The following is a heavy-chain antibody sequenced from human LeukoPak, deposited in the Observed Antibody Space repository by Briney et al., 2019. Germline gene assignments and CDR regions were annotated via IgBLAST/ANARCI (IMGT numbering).Heavy chain of an antibody. CDR2: IYYSGST. Sequence: SETLSLTCTVSGGSISSSSYYWGWIRQPPGKGLEWIGSIYYSGSTYYNPSLKSRVTISVDTSKNQFSLKLSSVTAADTAVYYCARSRYSGSSNWFDPWGQGTLVTVSS. CDR3: ARSRYSGSSNWFDP. J-gene: IGHJ5*02. D-gene: IGHD1-26*01. CDR1: GGSISSSSYY. V-gene: IGHV4-39*07.